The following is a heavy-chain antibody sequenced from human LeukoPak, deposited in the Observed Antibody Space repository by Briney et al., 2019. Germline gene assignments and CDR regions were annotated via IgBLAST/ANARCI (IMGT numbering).Heavy chain of an antibody. CDR3: ARVGDCGSSSSCYSFDI. J-gene: IGHJ3*02. Sequence: GGSLRLSCAASGFTVSDNYMTWVRQAPGKGLECVSVMYSGGSTYYADSVKGRFTISRDNSKNTLYLQMNSLTAEDTAVYYCARVGDCGSSSSCYSFDIWGQGTMVTVSS. V-gene: IGHV3-53*01. CDR2: MYSGGST. CDR1: GFTVSDNY. D-gene: IGHD2-2*01.